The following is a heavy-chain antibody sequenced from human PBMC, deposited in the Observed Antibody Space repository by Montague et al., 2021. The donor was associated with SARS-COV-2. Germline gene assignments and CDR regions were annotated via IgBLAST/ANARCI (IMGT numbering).Heavy chain of an antibody. D-gene: IGHD6-13*01. V-gene: IGHV2-5*02. CDR3: AHRGGSSWTKPDFDY. J-gene: IGHJ4*02. CDR1: GFSLSTSGEA. Sequence: PALVKPTQTLTLTCTFSGFSLSTSGEAVGWIRQPPGKALEWLALIYWDDDKRYSPPLKSRLTITKDTSKNQVVLTMTNMDPVDTATYYCAHRGGSSWTKPDFDYWGQGTLVTVSS. CDR2: IYWDDDK.